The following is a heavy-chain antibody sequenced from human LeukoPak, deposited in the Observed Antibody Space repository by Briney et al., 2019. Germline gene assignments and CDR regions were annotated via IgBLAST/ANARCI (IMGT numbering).Heavy chain of an antibody. V-gene: IGHV3-48*03. CDR3: ARGAYSSGWYLSGAIDY. D-gene: IGHD6-19*01. CDR1: GITFRSYE. J-gene: IGHJ4*02. Sequence: GSLRLFCATFGITFRSYEVKWVRQASGEGVEGVSYLCNSGSTIYYADSVKGRFTISRDNAKNSLYLQMNSLRAEDTAVYYCARGAYSSGWYLSGAIDYWGQGTLVTVSS. CDR2: LCNSGSTI.